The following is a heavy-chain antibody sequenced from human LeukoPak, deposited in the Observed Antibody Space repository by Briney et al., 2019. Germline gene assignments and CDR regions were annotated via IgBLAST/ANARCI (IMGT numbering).Heavy chain of an antibody. V-gene: IGHV3-7*01. CDR1: GFTFSGYW. J-gene: IGHJ5*02. D-gene: IGHD3-3*01. Sequence: PGGSLRLSCAASGFTFSGYWMTWVRQAPGKGLEWVANLRPDGNNKYYADSVKGRFTISRDNAKNSLYLQMNGLRADYTAIYYCARDPYDHASESWGQGTLVTVSS. CDR2: LRPDGNNK. CDR3: ARDPYDHASES.